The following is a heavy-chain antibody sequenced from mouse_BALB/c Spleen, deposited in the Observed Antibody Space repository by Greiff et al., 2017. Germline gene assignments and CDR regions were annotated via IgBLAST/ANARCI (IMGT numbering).Heavy chain of an antibody. CDR1: GYTFSRYW. D-gene: IGHD2-14*01. V-gene: IGHV1-9*01. Sequence: QVQLQQSGAELMKPGASVKISCKATGYTFSRYWIEWVKQRPGHGLEWIGEILPGSGSTNYNEKFKGKATFTADTSSNTAYMQLSSLTSEDSAVYYCARYYRYDEGGYYAMDDWGQGTSVTVSS. J-gene: IGHJ4*01. CDR3: ARYYRYDEGGYYAMDD. CDR2: ILPGSGST.